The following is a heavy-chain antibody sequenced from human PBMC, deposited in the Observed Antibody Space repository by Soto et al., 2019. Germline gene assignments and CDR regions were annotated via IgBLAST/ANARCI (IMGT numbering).Heavy chain of an antibody. CDR1: GFTFSSYW. CDR3: ARVLTGSWIWCGP. Sequence: EVQLVESGGGLVQPGESLRLSCAASGFTFSSYWMHWVRQAPGKGLVWVSRINSDGSSTNYADSVKGRFTVTRDNAKDTQHLQMHSRRAEDTAVYYCARVLTGSWIWCGPWGQGTLVTVS. J-gene: IGHJ5*02. D-gene: IGHD6-13*01. CDR2: INSDGSST. V-gene: IGHV3-74*01.